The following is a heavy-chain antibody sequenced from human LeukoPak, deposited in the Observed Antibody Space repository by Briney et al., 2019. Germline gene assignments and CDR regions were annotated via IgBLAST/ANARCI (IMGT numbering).Heavy chain of an antibody. J-gene: IGHJ6*02. D-gene: IGHD5-12*01. CDR3: ARARKYYYGMDV. V-gene: IGHV3-33*01. CDR1: GFTFSSYG. Sequence: GGSLRLSCAASGFTFSSYGMHWVRQAPGKGLEWVAVIWYDGSNKYYADSVKGRFTISRDNSKNTLYLQMNSLRAEDTAVYYCARARKYYYGMDVWGQGTTVTVSS. CDR2: IWYDGSNK.